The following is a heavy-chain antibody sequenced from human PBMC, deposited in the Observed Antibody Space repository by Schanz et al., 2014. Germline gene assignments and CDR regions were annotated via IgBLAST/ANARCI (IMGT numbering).Heavy chain of an antibody. CDR1: GGSIRNGPYY. CDR3: YGMDV. J-gene: IGHJ6*02. V-gene: IGHV4-31*03. CDR2: IYFSGAT. Sequence: QVQLQESGPGLVKPSQTLSLTCSVSGGSIRNGPYYWTWIRQHPGKGLEWIGYIYFSGATYINPSLESRVIIPVNTSETQFSLGLTSVTAADTAVYYCYGMDVWGQGTTVTVSS.